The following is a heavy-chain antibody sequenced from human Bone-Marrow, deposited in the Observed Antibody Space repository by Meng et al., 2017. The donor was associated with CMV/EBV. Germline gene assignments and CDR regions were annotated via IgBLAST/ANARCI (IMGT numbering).Heavy chain of an antibody. V-gene: IGHV5-51*01. CDR1: GYNFATYW. D-gene: IGHD4-17*01. Sequence: ISGKGYGYNFATYWIGWVRQKPGKGLEWMGIIYPGDSDTRYSPSFQGQVTISVDKSINTAYLQWSSLKASDTAIYYCARHLRRSPFDSWGQGTLVTVSS. CDR3: ARHLRRSPFDS. J-gene: IGHJ4*02. CDR2: IYPGDSDT.